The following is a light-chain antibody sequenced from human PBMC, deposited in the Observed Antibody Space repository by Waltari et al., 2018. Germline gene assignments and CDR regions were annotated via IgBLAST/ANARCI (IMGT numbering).Light chain of an antibody. Sequence: DIQMTQSPSSLSASVGDRLTITCRASQTIGTSLNWYQQKPGKDPNLLIYAASTLQSGVPSRFSGSGSGTDFTLTISSLQPEDFATYYCQQSYSTPPYTFGQGTKLEIK. J-gene: IGKJ2*01. CDR3: QQSYSTPPYT. V-gene: IGKV1-39*01. CDR1: QTIGTS. CDR2: AAS.